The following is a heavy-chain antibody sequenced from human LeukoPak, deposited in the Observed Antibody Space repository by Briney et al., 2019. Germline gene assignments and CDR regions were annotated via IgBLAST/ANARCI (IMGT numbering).Heavy chain of an antibody. J-gene: IGHJ5*02. CDR1: GYTFTSYY. V-gene: IGHV1-46*01. CDR3: ARDNSVGDTAWWFDP. D-gene: IGHD1-26*01. CDR2: INPSGSST. Sequence: ASVKVSCKASGYTFTSYYMHWVRQAPGQGLEWMGIINPSGSSTSYAQKFQGRLSLTRDMSTSTDYMQLSSLRSEDTAVYYCARDNSVGDTAWWFDPWGQGTLVTVSS.